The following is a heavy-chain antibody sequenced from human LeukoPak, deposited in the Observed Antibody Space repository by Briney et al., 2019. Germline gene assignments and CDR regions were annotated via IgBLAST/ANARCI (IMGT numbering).Heavy chain of an antibody. Sequence: SETLSLTCTVSGGSISSRSYYWGWIRQPPGKGLEWIGYIYYSGSTYYNPSLKSRVTISVDTSKNQLSLKLSSVTAADTAVYYCAKTVTTVTMNYFDNWGQGTLVTVSS. CDR2: IYYSGST. CDR1: GGSISSRSYY. D-gene: IGHD4-17*01. V-gene: IGHV4-31*03. CDR3: AKTVTTVTMNYFDN. J-gene: IGHJ4*02.